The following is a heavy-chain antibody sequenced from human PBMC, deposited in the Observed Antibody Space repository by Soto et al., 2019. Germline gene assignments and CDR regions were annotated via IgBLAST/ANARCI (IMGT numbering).Heavy chain of an antibody. D-gene: IGHD2-2*01. J-gene: IGHJ6*03. V-gene: IGHV4-61*05. Sequence: SETLSLICTVSGGSISSVGCYWGWIRQPPGKGLEWIRYIYYSGSTNYNPSHKSRVTISVDTSKNQFSLKLSSVTAADTAVYYCARIVVVPAAYYYYYYMDVWGKGTTVTVSS. CDR2: IYYSGST. CDR1: GGSISSVGCY. CDR3: ARIVVVPAAYYYYYYMDV.